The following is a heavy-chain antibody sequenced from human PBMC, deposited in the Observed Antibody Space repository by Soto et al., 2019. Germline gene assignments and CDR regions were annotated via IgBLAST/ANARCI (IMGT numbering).Heavy chain of an antibody. V-gene: IGHV3-15*07. CDR2: IKSKTDGGTT. CDR1: GFTFSNAW. Sequence: PGGSLRLSCAASGFTFSNAWMNWVRQAPGKGLEWVGRIKSKTDGGTTDYAAPVKGIFTISRDDSKNTLYLQMNSLKTEDTAVYYCTPIAVAGYYYFDYWGQGTLVTVSS. CDR3: TPIAVAGYYYFDY. D-gene: IGHD6-19*01. J-gene: IGHJ4*02.